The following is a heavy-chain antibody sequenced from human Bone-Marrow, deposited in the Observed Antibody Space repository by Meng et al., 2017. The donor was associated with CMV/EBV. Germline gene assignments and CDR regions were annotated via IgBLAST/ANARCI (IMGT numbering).Heavy chain of an antibody. CDR2: IIPILGTE. J-gene: IGHJ6*02. Sequence: SVKVSCKASGGTFSNYAISWVRQAPGEGLEWMGGIIPILGTENYAQKFQGRVTITTDESTSTAYMELSSLRSEDTAGYYCVANTHYGMDVWGQGTTVTVSS. CDR1: GGTFSNYA. CDR3: VANTHYGMDV. V-gene: IGHV1-69*05. D-gene: IGHD3-3*02.